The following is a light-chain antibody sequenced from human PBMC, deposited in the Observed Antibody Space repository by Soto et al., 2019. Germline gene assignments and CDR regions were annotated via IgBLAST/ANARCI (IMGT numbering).Light chain of an antibody. Sequence: EIVLTQSPGTLSLSPGERATLSCRASQSLRRSTLAWYQQKPGQAPRVLIYGASSRATGIPDRFSGSGSGTDFTLTISRLESEDFAVYYCQQYHIAPDTFGQGTKLEIK. CDR3: QQYHIAPDT. CDR2: GAS. CDR1: QSLRRST. J-gene: IGKJ2*01. V-gene: IGKV3-20*01.